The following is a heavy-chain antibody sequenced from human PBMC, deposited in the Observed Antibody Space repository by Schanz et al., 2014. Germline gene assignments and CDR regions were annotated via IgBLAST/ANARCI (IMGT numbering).Heavy chain of an antibody. CDR2: IYSGGST. V-gene: IGHV3-66*01. CDR3: ARVLGGDEGLDQ. D-gene: IGHD4-17*01. J-gene: IGHJ4*02. CDR1: GFTVSSNY. Sequence: EEQMVESGGGLVKPGGSLILSCAASGFTVSSNYMSWVRQAPGKGLEWVSVIYSGGSTYYADSVKGRFTISRDNSKNTLYLQMNSLRAEDTALYYCARVLGGDEGLDQWGQGTLVTVSS.